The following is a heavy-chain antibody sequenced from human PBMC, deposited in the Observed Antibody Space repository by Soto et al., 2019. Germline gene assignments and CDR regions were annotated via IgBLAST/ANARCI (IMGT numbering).Heavy chain of an antibody. D-gene: IGHD3-10*01. CDR1: GGSIGLYY. Sequence: QVQLQESGPGLVKSSETLSLTCTVSGGSIGLYYWNWIRQPAGKGLEWIGRIYTTGDTKYNPSLRSRVTMSVDTSKNQFSLKLTSVTAADTAVYYCARARDYGSGSTLGWDYWGQGTLVSVSS. CDR2: IYTTGDT. CDR3: ARARDYGSGSTLGWDY. J-gene: IGHJ4*02. V-gene: IGHV4-4*07.